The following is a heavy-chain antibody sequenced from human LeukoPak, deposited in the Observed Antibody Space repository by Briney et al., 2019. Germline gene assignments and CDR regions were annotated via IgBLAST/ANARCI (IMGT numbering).Heavy chain of an antibody. D-gene: IGHD2-2*01. J-gene: IGHJ4*02. CDR3: ARDYMTFVVVPAAGGSDY. Sequence: ASVKVSCKASGYTFTSYGISWVRQAPGRGLEWMGWISAYNGNTNYAQKLQGRVTMTTDTSTSTAHMELRSLRSDDTAVYYCARDYMTFVVVPAAGGSDYWGQGTLVTVSS. CDR2: ISAYNGNT. CDR1: GYTFTSYG. V-gene: IGHV1-18*04.